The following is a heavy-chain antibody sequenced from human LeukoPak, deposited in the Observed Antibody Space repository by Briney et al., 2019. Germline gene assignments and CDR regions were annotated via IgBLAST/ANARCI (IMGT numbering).Heavy chain of an antibody. D-gene: IGHD1-26*01. CDR3: TTWDPGD. CDR1: RFTFRDAW. CDR2: IISHFHGGTA. V-gene: IGHV3-15*01. Sequence: KAGGSLRLSCSGPRFTFRDAWLNWVRQAPGKGPEWVGRIISHFHGGTADYAAAVRGRLTISRDDSENTLFLEMNNLQPEDTAVYYCTTWDPGDWGQGILVTVSS. J-gene: IGHJ4*02.